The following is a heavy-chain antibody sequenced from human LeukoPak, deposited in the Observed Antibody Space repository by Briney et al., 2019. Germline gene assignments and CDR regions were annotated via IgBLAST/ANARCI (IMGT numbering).Heavy chain of an antibody. D-gene: IGHD2-8*01. Sequence: GGSLRLSCAASGFTFDSSAVHWVRQVPGKGLEWVSSISWNSHNIGYADSVKGRFTISRDNAKNSLYLQMNSLRAEDTSLYYCAKEGSVCTDGICRYLHHWGQGTLATVSS. V-gene: IGHV3-9*01. J-gene: IGHJ5*02. CDR1: GFTFDSSA. CDR2: ISWNSHNI. CDR3: AKEGSVCTDGICRYLHH.